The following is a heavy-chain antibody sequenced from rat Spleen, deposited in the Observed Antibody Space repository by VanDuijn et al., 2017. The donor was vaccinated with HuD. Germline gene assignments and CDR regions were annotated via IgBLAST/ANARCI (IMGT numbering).Heavy chain of an antibody. Sequence: EVQLVESDGGLVQPGRSLKLSCAASGFTFSDYYMAWVRQAPTKGLEWVASITNSAGSTYYRDSVKGRFTISRDTAANTLYLQMSSLRSEDTATYYCTSNNLDYWGQGVMVTVSS. V-gene: IGHV5-20*01. J-gene: IGHJ2*01. CDR1: GFTFSDYY. CDR2: ITNSAGST. D-gene: IGHD1-10*01. CDR3: TSNNLDY.